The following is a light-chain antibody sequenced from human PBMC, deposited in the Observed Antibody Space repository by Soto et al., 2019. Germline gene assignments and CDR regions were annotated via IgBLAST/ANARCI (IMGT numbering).Light chain of an antibody. CDR3: QKYNSYPWT. J-gene: IGKJ1*01. Sequence: EILLIQSPSTLSLSAGEGATISCRASQSVGSYLAWYQHKPGQAPRLLISDASTRATGIPARFSGSGSETDFTLTISSLQPDDSATYYCQKYNSYPWTFGQGTKVDIK. CDR2: DAS. CDR1: QSVGSY. V-gene: IGKV3-11*01.